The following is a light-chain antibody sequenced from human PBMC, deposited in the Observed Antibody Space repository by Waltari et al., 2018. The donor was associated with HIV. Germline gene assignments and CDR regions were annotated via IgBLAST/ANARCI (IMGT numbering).Light chain of an antibody. V-gene: IGKV3-15*01. CDR1: QSVYSY. Sequence: EVVLTQSPATLSLSPGERATLSCRASQSVYSYLAWYQQKPGQAPRLLIFSASTRAAGTPARFSGGGSGTEFTLTITSLQSADFAVYYCQQYDDWPPLTFGGGTKVEI. CDR3: QQYDDWPPLT. J-gene: IGKJ4*01. CDR2: SAS.